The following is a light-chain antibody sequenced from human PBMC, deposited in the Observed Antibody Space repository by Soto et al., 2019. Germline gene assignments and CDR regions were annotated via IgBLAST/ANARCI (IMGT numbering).Light chain of an antibody. V-gene: IGLV2-11*01. CDR1: SSDVGGSNY. CDR3: GSYAGSYTPLYV. CDR2: DVS. Sequence: QSALTQPRSVSGSPGQSVTISCTGTSSDVGGSNYVSWYQQHPGKAPKLMIYDVSKRPSGVPDRFSGSKSGNTASLTISGLQAEDEADYYCGSYAGSYTPLYVFGTGTKLTVL. J-gene: IGLJ1*01.